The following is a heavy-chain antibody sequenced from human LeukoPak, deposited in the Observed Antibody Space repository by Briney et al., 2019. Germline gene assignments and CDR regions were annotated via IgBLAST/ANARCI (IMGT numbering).Heavy chain of an antibody. J-gene: IGHJ6*03. V-gene: IGHV3-7*01. Sequence: GGSLRLSCAASGFTFSSHGMHWVRQAPGKGLEWVANIKQDGSEKYYVDSVKGRFTISRDTAKNSLYLQMNSLRAEDTAVYYCARETPWIYYYYYLDVWGKGTTVTVSS. CDR1: GFTFSSHG. CDR3: ARETPWIYYYYYLDV. D-gene: IGHD2-15*01. CDR2: IKQDGSEK.